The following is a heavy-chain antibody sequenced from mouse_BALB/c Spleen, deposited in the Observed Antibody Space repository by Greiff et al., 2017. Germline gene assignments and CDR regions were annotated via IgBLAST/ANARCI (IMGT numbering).Heavy chain of an antibody. CDR2: IYPGDGDT. CDR1: GYAFSSYW. V-gene: IGHV1-80*01. D-gene: IGHD1-1*02. Sequence: QVQLQQSGAELVRPGSSVKISCKASGYAFSSYWMNWVKQRPGQGLEGIGQIYPGDGDTNYNGKFKGKATLTADKSSSTAYMQLSSLTSEDSAVYFCARYGLYYAMDYWGQGTSVTVSS. J-gene: IGHJ4*01. CDR3: ARYGLYYAMDY.